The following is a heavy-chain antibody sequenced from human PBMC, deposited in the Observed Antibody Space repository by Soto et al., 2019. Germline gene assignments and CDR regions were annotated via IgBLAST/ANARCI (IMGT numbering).Heavy chain of an antibody. CDR1: GFTFSSYA. D-gene: IGHD3-10*01. J-gene: IGHJ6*02. CDR2: ISGSGGST. Sequence: GGSLRLSCAASGFTFSSYAMSWVRQAPGKGLEWVSAISGSGGSTYYADSVKGRFTISRDNSKNTLYLQMNSLRAEDTAVYYCAKDMVRGVIITVPSHYYYDMDVWGQGITVTVSS. V-gene: IGHV3-23*01. CDR3: AKDMVRGVIITVPSHYYYDMDV.